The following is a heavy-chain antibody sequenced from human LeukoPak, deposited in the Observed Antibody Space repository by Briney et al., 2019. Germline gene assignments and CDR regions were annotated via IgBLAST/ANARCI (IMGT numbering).Heavy chain of an antibody. CDR1: SFTISSYR. V-gene: IGHV3-21*01. Sequence: GGTLTFYCAAYSFTISSYRMKWVRQAPGKGLEWITSISSGSSYIYYADLVKGRFTISRDNAQNSLYLQMNSLSAEDTAVYYCAYTSGYDFSSYYYYYMDVWGKGTTVTVSS. CDR3: AYTSGYDFSSYYYYYMDV. D-gene: IGHD5-12*01. J-gene: IGHJ6*03. CDR2: ISSGSSYI.